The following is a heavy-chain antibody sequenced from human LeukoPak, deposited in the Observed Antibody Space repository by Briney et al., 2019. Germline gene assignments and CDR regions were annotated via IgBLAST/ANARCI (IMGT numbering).Heavy chain of an antibody. Sequence: GGSLRLSCAASGFTFSSYSMNWVRQAPGKGLEWVSYITSSSSTIYYADSVKGRFTISRDNAKNSLYLQMNSLRVEDTAVYYCARDAGNSGYDLLDFWGQGTLVTVSS. V-gene: IGHV3-48*01. J-gene: IGHJ4*02. CDR2: ITSSSSTI. CDR3: ARDAGNSGYDLLDF. CDR1: GFTFSSYS. D-gene: IGHD5-12*01.